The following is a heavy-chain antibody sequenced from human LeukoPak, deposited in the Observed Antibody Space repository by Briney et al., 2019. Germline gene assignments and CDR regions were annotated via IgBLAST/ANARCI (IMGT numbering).Heavy chain of an antibody. D-gene: IGHD6-19*01. CDR3: ARVSSGWYKHQDY. CDR2: ISSSSSTI. Sequence: GGSLRLSCAASGFTFSSYSMNWVRQAPGKGLEWVSYISSSSSTIYYADSVKGRFTVSRDNAKNTLYLQMNGLRDGDTAVYYCARVSSGWYKHQDYWGQGTLVTVSS. J-gene: IGHJ4*02. CDR1: GFTFSSYS. V-gene: IGHV3-48*02.